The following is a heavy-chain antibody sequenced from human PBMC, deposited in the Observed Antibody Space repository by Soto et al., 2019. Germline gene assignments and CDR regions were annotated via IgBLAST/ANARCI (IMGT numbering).Heavy chain of an antibody. CDR2: ISAYNGNT. CDR3: ARDYYYDSSGYYPQYRDY. V-gene: IGHV1-18*01. D-gene: IGHD3-22*01. J-gene: IGHJ4*02. CDR1: GYTFTSYG. Sequence: ASVKVSCKASGYTFTSYGISWVRQAPGQGLEWMGWISAYNGNTNYAQKLQGRVTMTTDTSTSTAYMELRSLRSDDTAVYYCARDYYYDSSGYYPQYRDYWGQGTLVTVSS.